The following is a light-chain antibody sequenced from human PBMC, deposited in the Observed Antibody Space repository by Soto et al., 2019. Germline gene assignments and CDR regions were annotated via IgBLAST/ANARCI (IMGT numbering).Light chain of an antibody. CDR3: QQYNNWPPGT. J-gene: IGKJ3*01. CDR1: QSVTSN. CDR2: GAS. V-gene: IGKV3-15*01. Sequence: MTQSPATLSVSPGERATLSCRASQSVTSNLAWYQQKPGQAPRLLIYGASTRATGIPARFSGSGSGTEFTLTISSLQSEDFAVYYCQQYNNWPPGTFGPGSKVDIK.